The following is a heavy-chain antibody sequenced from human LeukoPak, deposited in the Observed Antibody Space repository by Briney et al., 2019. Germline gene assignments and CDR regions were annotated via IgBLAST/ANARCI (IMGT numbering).Heavy chain of an antibody. J-gene: IGHJ4*02. V-gene: IGHV4-39*01. CDR1: GGSISSSSYY. CDR3: ASWYSYGRDY. D-gene: IGHD5-18*01. Sequence: SETLSLTCTVSGGSISSSSYYWGWIRQPPGKGLEWIGSIYYSGSTYYNPSLRSRVTISVDTSKNQFSLKLSSVTAADTAVYYCASWYSYGRDYWGQGTLVTVSS. CDR2: IYYSGST.